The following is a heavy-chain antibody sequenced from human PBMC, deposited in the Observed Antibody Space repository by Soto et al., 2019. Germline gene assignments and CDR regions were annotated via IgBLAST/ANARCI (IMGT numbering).Heavy chain of an antibody. CDR1: GLIFSRSG. CDR3: ARDKGVTCLDD. Sequence: GGSLRLSCAASGLIFSRSGMHWVRQAPGKGLEWVAMIWSDGSKDYYADSVRGRFTISRDDSKSMLYLQMGSLTADDTAVYYCARDKGVTCLDDWGQGTLVTVSS. CDR2: IWSDGSKD. V-gene: IGHV3-33*01. D-gene: IGHD3-16*02. J-gene: IGHJ4*02.